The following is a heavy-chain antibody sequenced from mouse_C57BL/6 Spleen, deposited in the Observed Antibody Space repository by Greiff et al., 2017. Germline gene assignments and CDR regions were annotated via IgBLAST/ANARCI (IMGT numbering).Heavy chain of an antibody. D-gene: IGHD1-1*01. J-gene: IGHJ2*01. CDR1: GYTFTSYG. CDR2: IYPRSGNT. Sequence: QVQLKQSGAELARPGASVKLSCKASGYTFTSYGISWVKQRTGQGLEWIGEIYPRSGNTYYNEKFKGKATLTADKSSSTAYMELRSLTSEDSAVYFCARATTVVAEGYYFDYWGQGTTLTVSS. V-gene: IGHV1-81*01. CDR3: ARATTVVAEGYYFDY.